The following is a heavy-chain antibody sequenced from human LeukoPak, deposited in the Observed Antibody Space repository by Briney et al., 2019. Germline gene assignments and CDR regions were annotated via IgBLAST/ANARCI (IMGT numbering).Heavy chain of an antibody. CDR2: ISYDGSNK. D-gene: IGHD3-22*01. V-gene: IGHV3-30*18. J-gene: IGHJ4*02. Sequence: GGSLRLSCAASGFTFSSYGMHWVRQAPGKGLEWVAVISYDGSNKYHADSVKGRFTISRDNSKNTLYVQMNSLRAEDTAVYFCAKGWYYDSSGYPLFDNWGQGTLVTVSS. CDR3: AKGWYYDSSGYPLFDN. CDR1: GFTFSSYG.